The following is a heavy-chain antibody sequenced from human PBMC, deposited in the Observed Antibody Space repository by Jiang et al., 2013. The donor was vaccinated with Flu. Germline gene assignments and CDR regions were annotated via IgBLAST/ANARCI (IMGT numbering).Heavy chain of an antibody. D-gene: IGHD5-24*01. V-gene: IGHV5-51*01. CDR1: GYSFTSYW. CDR3: ARRATGPYFDY. CDR2: IYPGDSDT. J-gene: IGHJ4*02. Sequence: KGSGYSFTSYWDRLGAPDARKGLEWMGIIYPGDSDTRYSPSSKARSPSQPTSPSARYLQWSSLKASDTAMYYCARRATGPYFDYWGQGTLVTVSS.